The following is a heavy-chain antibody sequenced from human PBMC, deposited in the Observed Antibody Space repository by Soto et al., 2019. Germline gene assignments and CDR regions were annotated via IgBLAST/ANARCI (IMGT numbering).Heavy chain of an antibody. V-gene: IGHV4-34*01. CDR2: INHSGST. D-gene: IGHD4-17*01. J-gene: IGHJ5*02. CDR3: ARVFTVTTRWFDP. CDR1: GGSFSGYY. Sequence: SETLSLTCAVYGGSFSGYYWSWIRQPPGKGLEWIGEINHSGSTNYNPSLKSRVTISVDTSKNQFSLKLSSVTAADTAVYYCARVFTVTTRWFDPWGQGTLVTVSS.